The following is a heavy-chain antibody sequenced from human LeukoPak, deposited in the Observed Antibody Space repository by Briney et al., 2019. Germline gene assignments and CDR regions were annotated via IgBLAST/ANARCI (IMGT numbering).Heavy chain of an antibody. CDR3: ARLFDYVWGSYRP. D-gene: IGHD3-16*02. V-gene: IGHV1-8*01. Sequence: ASVKVSCKASGYTFTSYDINWVRQATGQGLEWMGWMNPNSGNTGYAQKFQGRVTTTRNTSMSTAYMELSSLRSEDTAVYYCARLFDYVWGSYRPWGQGTLVTVSS. J-gene: IGHJ5*02. CDR2: MNPNSGNT. CDR1: GYTFTSYD.